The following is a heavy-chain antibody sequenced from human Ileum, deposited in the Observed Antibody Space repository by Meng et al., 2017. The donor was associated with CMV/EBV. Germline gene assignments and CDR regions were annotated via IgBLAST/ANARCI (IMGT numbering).Heavy chain of an antibody. CDR2: IKPHSGDK. Sequence: QGQLRQCGAELKKPWASLKLSLEASGYSFSDYYLHWVRQAPGQGLEWMGWIKPHSGDKKYEKKFQGRVTMTSDTYISTVYMELTRLTPDDTAIYYCAREIIRAARAFGYWGQGTLVTVSS. CDR1: GYSFSDYY. D-gene: IGHD2-15*01. J-gene: IGHJ4*02. V-gene: IGHV1-2*02. CDR3: AREIIRAARAFGY.